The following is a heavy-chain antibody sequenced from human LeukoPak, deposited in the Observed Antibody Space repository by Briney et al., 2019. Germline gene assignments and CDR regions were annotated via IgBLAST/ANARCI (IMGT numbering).Heavy chain of an antibody. Sequence: GASVKVSCKVSGYTLTESSMHWVRQAPGKGLEWMGGFDPEDGETIYAQKFQGRVTMTEDTSTDTAYMELSSLRSEDTAVYYCATGGPMVRGVTTLNYYYYYGMDVWGQGTTVTVSS. CDR3: ATGGPMVRGVTTLNYYYYYGMDV. CDR2: FDPEDGET. V-gene: IGHV1-24*01. CDR1: GYTLTESS. J-gene: IGHJ6*02. D-gene: IGHD3-10*01.